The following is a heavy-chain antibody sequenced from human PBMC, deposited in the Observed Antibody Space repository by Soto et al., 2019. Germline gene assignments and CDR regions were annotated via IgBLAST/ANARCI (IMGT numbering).Heavy chain of an antibody. V-gene: IGHV4-61*01. CDR2: FYYTGST. CDR1: GGSVSSASYY. CDR3: ARAWAPLYFDY. J-gene: IGHJ4*02. D-gene: IGHD1-26*01. Sequence: PETVSLTCTVSGGSVSSASYYWSWIRQPPGKGLEWIGYFYYTGSTNYNPSLKSRVTISVDTSKNQFSLKLTSVTAADTAMYYCARAWAPLYFDYWGQGTLVTVSS.